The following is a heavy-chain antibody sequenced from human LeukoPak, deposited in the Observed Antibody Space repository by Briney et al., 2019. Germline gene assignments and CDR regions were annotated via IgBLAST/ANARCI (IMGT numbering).Heavy chain of an antibody. CDR2: ISGSGTI. D-gene: IGHD3-10*01. V-gene: IGHV4-4*07. CDR3: ARDSGTTGEVKFDP. J-gene: IGHJ5*02. Sequence: SETLSLTCTVSGGSINSYWSWIRQPAGKGLEWIGRISGSGTITYNPALRSRLSISIDTSKNQFSLKLMSVTAADTAVYYCARDSGTTGEVKFDPWGQGTLVTVSS. CDR1: GGSINSY.